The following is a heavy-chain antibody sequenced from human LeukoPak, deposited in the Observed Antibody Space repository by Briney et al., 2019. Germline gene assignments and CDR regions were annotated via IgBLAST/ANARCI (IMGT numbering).Heavy chain of an antibody. V-gene: IGHV3-30-3*02. CDR1: GFTFSSYA. Sequence: SGGSLRLSCAASGFTFSSYAMHWVRQAPGKGLEWVAVISYDGSNKYYADSVKGRFTISRDNSKNTLYLQMNSLRAEDTAVYYCRYQLLNSRDYWGQGTLVTVSS. CDR3: RYQLLNSRDY. D-gene: IGHD2-2*01. CDR2: ISYDGSNK. J-gene: IGHJ4*02.